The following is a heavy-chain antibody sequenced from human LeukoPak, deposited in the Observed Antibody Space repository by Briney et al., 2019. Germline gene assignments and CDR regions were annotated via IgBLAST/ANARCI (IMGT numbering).Heavy chain of an antibody. CDR1: GFTSIAYD. Sequence: GGSLSLSRVGSGFTSIAYDLTWARQPPGKGLEWVSVISDSGYSTQYAESAKGRFTISRDNSKNTLDLQMNSLRVEDTALYYCAKEGGSSWLYYFDYWAQGALVTVSS. J-gene: IGHJ4*02. V-gene: IGHV3-23*01. CDR3: AKEGGSSWLYYFDY. CDR2: ISDSGYST. D-gene: IGHD6-13*01.